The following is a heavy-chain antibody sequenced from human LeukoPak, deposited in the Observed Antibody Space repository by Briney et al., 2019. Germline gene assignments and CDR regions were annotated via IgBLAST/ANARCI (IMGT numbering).Heavy chain of an antibody. J-gene: IGHJ5*02. CDR3: ARADYDILTGYYQSWFDP. CDR2: INTDGSST. CDR1: GFIFSSYW. D-gene: IGHD3-9*01. V-gene: IGHV3-74*01. Sequence: GGSLRLSCAASGFIFSSYWMHWVRHAPGKGLAWVSRINTDGSSTSYADSVKGRFTISRDNAKNTLYLQMNSLRAEDTAVYYCARADYDILTGYYQSWFDPWGQGTLVTVSS.